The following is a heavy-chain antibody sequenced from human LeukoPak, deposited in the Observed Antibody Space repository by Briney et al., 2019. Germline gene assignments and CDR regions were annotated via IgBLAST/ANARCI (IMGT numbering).Heavy chain of an antibody. V-gene: IGHV3-30*02. D-gene: IGHD2-2*01. CDR3: AKDGAVGYQLRPWYFYYYMDV. CDR1: GFTFSSYG. J-gene: IGHJ6*03. Sequence: GGSLRLSCAASGFTFSSYGMHWVRQAPGKGLEWVAFIWYDGSNRYNADSVKGRFTISRDDSRNMVYLQMNNLKTEDTAVYYCAKDGAVGYQLRPWYFYYYMDVWGKGTTVTVSS. CDR2: IWYDGSNR.